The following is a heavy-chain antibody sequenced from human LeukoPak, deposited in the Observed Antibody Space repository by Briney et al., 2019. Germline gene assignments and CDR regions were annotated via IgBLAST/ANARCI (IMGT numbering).Heavy chain of an antibody. CDR2: IYYSGST. Sequence: SETLSLTCTVSGGSVSSGSYYWSWVRQPPGTGLEWIGYIYYSGSTNYNPSLKSRVTISVDTSKNQFSLKLSSVTAADTAVYYCARGQGWIAAAGTRRLYWFDPWGQGTLVTVSS. CDR3: ARGQGWIAAAGTRRLYWFDP. CDR1: GGSVSSGSYY. V-gene: IGHV4-61*01. J-gene: IGHJ5*02. D-gene: IGHD6-13*01.